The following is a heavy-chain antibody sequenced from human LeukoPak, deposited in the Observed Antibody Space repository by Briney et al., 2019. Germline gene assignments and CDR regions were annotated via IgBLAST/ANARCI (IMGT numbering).Heavy chain of an antibody. Sequence: PGGSLRLSCAASGFIFSSYGMHWVRQAPGKGLEWVAFIRSDENNKYYADSVKGRFTISRDNSKSTLYLQMNSLRAEDTAVYYCAVAGLDAFDIWGQGTMVTVSS. V-gene: IGHV3-30*02. J-gene: IGHJ3*02. CDR2: IRSDENNK. D-gene: IGHD6-13*01. CDR3: AVAGLDAFDI. CDR1: GFIFSSYG.